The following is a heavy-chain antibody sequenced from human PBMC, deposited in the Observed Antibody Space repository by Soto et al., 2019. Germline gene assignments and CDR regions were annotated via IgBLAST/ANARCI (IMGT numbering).Heavy chain of an antibody. J-gene: IGHJ3*02. CDR3: ARITDGIAAADDAFDI. CDR1: GFSLSNARMG. V-gene: IGHV2-26*01. D-gene: IGHD6-13*01. Sequence: QVTLKESGPVLVKPTETLTLTCTVSGFSLSNARMGVSWIRQPPGKALEWLAHIFSNDEKSYSTSLKSRLTISKDNSKSQVVLTMTNMDPVDTATYYCARITDGIAAADDAFDIWGQGTMVTVSS. CDR2: IFSNDEK.